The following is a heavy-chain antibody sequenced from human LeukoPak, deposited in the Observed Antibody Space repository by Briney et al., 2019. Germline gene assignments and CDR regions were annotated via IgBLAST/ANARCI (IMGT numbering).Heavy chain of an antibody. J-gene: IGHJ3*02. CDR1: GFTLSSYW. D-gene: IGHD3-3*01. Sequence: GGALRLSLAAPGFTLSSYWISWGRPAPGEGPGGGANKKQKGSEKYYVDSVKGRFTISRDNAKNSLYLQMNSLRAEDTAVYYCATATIFGVVIPLSADAFDIWGQGTMVTVSS. CDR3: ATATIFGVVIPLSADAFDI. V-gene: IGHV3-7*01. CDR2: KKQKGSEK.